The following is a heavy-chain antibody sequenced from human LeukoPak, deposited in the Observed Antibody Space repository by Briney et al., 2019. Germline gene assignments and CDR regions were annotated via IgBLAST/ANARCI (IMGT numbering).Heavy chain of an antibody. CDR3: ATKKNSGWYIDY. Sequence: SETLSLTCAVHGGPLSGDYWSWIRQAPGKGLEWIGEINHGGSTNYNPSLKSRVTISVDTTKNHFFLKLTSVTAADMAVYYCATKKNSGWYIDYWGQGTQVTVSS. J-gene: IGHJ4*02. V-gene: IGHV4-34*01. CDR2: INHGGST. CDR1: GGPLSGDY. D-gene: IGHD6-19*01.